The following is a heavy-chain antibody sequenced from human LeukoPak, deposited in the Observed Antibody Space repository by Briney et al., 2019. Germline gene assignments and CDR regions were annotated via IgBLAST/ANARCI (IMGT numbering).Heavy chain of an antibody. CDR1: GLTFSSYG. V-gene: IGHV3-33*01. Sequence: PGGSLRLSCAASGLTFSSYGMHWVRQAPGKGLEWVAVLWSDGSNKNHADSVKGRFTISRDNSKNTLYLQMNSLRAEDAAVYFCAREGRWLQSRLFDYWGQGTPVTVSS. CDR3: AREGRWLQSRLFDY. CDR2: LWSDGSNK. D-gene: IGHD5-12*01. J-gene: IGHJ4*02.